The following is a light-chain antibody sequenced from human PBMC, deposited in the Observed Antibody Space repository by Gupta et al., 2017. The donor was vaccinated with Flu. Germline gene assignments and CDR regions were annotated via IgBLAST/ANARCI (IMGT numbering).Light chain of an antibody. V-gene: IGKV1-13*02. CDR1: QGSSSA. Sequence: IQLTQSPSSLSASVGDRVTITCRTSQGSSSALAWYWQSPGKPPKRLIYDASILYKGVPSRFSGSGSGTDFTLTISSLQPEDFATYYCNQINIFGPGTKVDVK. J-gene: IGKJ3*01. CDR2: DAS. CDR3: NQINI.